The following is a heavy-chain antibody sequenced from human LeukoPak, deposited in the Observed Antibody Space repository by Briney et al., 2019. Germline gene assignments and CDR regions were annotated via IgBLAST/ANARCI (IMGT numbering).Heavy chain of an antibody. CDR2: INHSGST. V-gene: IGHV4-34*08. D-gene: IGHD5-18*01. CDR1: GFTFSSYS. CDR3: ATTDDTAMVPIDY. Sequence: GSLRLSCAASGFTFSSYSMNWIRQPPGKGLEWIGEINHSGSTNYNPSLKSRVTISVDTSKNQFSLKLSSVTAADTAVYYCATTDDTAMVPIDYWGQGTLVTVSS. J-gene: IGHJ4*02.